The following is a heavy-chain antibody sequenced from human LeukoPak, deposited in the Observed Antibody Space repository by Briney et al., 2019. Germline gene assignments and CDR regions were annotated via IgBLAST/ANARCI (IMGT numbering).Heavy chain of an antibody. CDR3: ARVDIVVVPAAAPHYYYYYMDV. V-gene: IGHV1-18*01. D-gene: IGHD2-2*03. CDR1: GYTFTSYG. J-gene: IGHJ6*03. CDR2: ISAYNGNT. Sequence: ASVKVSCKTSGYTFTSYGINWVRQAPGQGLEWMGWISAYNGNTNYAQKLQGRVTMTTDTSTSTAYMELRSLRSDDTAVYYCARVDIVVVPAAAPHYYYYYMDVWGKGTTVTVSS.